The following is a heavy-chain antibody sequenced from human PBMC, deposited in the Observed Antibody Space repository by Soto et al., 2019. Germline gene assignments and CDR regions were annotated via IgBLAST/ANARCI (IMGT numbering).Heavy chain of an antibody. CDR2: INPNSGGT. V-gene: IGHV1-2*04. CDR3: ARGTGISWFDP. D-gene: IGHD3-3*02. J-gene: IGHJ5*02. CDR1: GYTFTAYY. Sequence: QVQLVQSGAEVKKPGASVKVSCKASGYTFTAYYIHWVRHAPGQGLELMGWINPNSGGTNHAQKVQGLLTMTRDPSISTAYMELSRLISDDMVVYYCARGTGISWFDPWGQGTLVTVSS.